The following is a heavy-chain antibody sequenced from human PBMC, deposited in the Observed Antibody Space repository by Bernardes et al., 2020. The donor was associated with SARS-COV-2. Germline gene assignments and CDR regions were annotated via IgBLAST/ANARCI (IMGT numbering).Heavy chain of an antibody. CDR1: GFTFSSSA. Sequence: GGSLRLSCAASGFTFSSSALNWVRQAPGTGLAWVSTLSGSGGAPYYADSVKGRFTISRDNSKNTLYLQMNSLRADDTAVYYCAKDAYYDSSGYYSTSHPPGLEYWGQGNLVTVSS. V-gene: IGHV3-23*01. J-gene: IGHJ4*02. CDR3: AKDAYYDSSGYYSTSHPPGLEY. D-gene: IGHD3-22*01. CDR2: LSGSGGAP.